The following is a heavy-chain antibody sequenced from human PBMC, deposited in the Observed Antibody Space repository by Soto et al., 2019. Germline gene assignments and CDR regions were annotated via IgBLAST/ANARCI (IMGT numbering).Heavy chain of an antibody. J-gene: IGHJ3*02. CDR1: GGSISSGGYY. V-gene: IGHV4-31*02. Sequence: SETLSLTCTVSGGSISSGGYYWSWIRQHPGKGLEWIGYIYYSGSTYYNPSLKSRVTISVDTSKNQFSLKLSSVTAADTAVYYCARDGAYDYVWGSYRIDAFDIWGQGTMVTVS. D-gene: IGHD3-16*02. CDR2: IYYSGST. CDR3: ARDGAYDYVWGSYRIDAFDI.